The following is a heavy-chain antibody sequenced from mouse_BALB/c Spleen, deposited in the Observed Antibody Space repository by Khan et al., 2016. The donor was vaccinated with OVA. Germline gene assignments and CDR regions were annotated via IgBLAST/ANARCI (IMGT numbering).Heavy chain of an antibody. CDR1: GFSLTNYG. V-gene: IGHV2-6-1*01. D-gene: IGHD2-10*01. J-gene: IGHJ4*01. Sequence: VRLVESGPGLVAPSQSLSITCTISGFSLTNYGVHWVRQPPGKGLEWLVVIWSDGSTTYNSALKTRLTVTKDNSKSQVFLQMNSSQTDDTAMYFCARQPYYHYNIMDYWGQGTSVTVSS. CDR2: IWSDGST. CDR3: ARQPYYHYNIMDY.